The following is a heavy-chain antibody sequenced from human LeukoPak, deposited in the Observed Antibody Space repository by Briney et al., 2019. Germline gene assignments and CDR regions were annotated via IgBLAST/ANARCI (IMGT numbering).Heavy chain of an antibody. Sequence: GESLKIFCKGSGYRFTSYWIVWVRQMPGKGLEWMGIIYPGDSDTRYSPSFQGLVTISADKSISTAYLQWSSLKASDTAMYYCARLSGNLAYYFDYWGQGTLVTVSS. CDR1: GYRFTSYW. J-gene: IGHJ4*02. D-gene: IGHD4-23*01. V-gene: IGHV5-51*01. CDR3: ARLSGNLAYYFDY. CDR2: IYPGDSDT.